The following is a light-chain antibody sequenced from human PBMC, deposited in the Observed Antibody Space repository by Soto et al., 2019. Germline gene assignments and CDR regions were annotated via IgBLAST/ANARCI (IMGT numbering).Light chain of an antibody. CDR3: QQYNNWPPT. Sequence: IVLTHSPGTLSFSRGERATLSFRASQSVSSNLAWYQQKPGQAPRLLIYGASTRATGIPARFSGSGSGTEFTLTISSLQSEDFAVYYCQQYNNWPPTFGQGTKVDIK. CDR1: QSVSSN. V-gene: IGKV3-15*01. CDR2: GAS. J-gene: IGKJ1*01.